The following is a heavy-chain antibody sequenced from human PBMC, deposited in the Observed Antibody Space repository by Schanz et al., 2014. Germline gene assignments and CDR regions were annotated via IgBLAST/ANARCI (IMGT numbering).Heavy chain of an antibody. CDR3: TRVTISPGGHGLDV. V-gene: IGHV3-23*01. J-gene: IGHJ6*02. CDR1: GFSFSSYA. Sequence: EVQLLESGGGLVQPGGSLRLSCATSGFSFSSYAINWVRQAPGKGLEWVSGISGSGASTYYADSVRGRFTISRDNAENTLFLQMNSLRAEDTAVYYGTRVTISPGGHGLDVWGQGTTVTVSS. CDR2: ISGSGAST. D-gene: IGHD3-16*01.